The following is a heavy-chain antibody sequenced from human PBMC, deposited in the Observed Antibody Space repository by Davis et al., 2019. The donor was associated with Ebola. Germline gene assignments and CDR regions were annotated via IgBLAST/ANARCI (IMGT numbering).Heavy chain of an antibody. Sequence: PGGSLRLSCAASGFTFSSYAMSWVRQAPGKGLEWVAVIWYDGSNKYYADSVKGRFTISRDNSKNTLYLQMNSLRAEDTAVYYCASTYYDFWSGSENNWFDPWGQGTLVTVSS. CDR3: ASTYYDFWSGSENNWFDP. CDR2: IWYDGSNK. J-gene: IGHJ5*02. V-gene: IGHV3-33*08. D-gene: IGHD3-3*01. CDR1: GFTFSSYA.